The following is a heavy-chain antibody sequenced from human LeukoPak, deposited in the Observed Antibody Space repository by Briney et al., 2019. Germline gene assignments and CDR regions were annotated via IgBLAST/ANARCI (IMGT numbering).Heavy chain of an antibody. J-gene: IGHJ5*02. D-gene: IGHD1-1*01. V-gene: IGHV5-10-1*01. CDR2: IDPSDSYT. CDR3: ARRMEDWFDP. CDR1: GYSFTSYW. Sequence: GESLKISCKGSGYSFTSYWISWVRQMPGKGLERMGRIDPSDSYTNYSPSFQGHVTISADKSISTAYLQWSSLKASDTAMYYCARRMEDWFDPWGQGTLVTVSS.